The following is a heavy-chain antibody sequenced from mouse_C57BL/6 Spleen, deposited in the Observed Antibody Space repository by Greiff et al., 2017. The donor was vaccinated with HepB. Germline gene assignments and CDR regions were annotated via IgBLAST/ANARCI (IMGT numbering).Heavy chain of an antibody. V-gene: IGHV1-64*01. D-gene: IGHD2-1*01. CDR3: AREGYYGNSHFDY. CDR1: GYTFTSYW. J-gene: IGHJ2*01. Sequence: QVQLQQPGAELVKPGASVKLSCKASGYTFTSYWMHWVKQRPGQGLEWIGMIHPNSGSTNYNEKFKSKATLTVDKSSSTAYMQLSSLTSEDSAVYYCAREGYYGNSHFDYWGQGTTLTVSS. CDR2: IHPNSGST.